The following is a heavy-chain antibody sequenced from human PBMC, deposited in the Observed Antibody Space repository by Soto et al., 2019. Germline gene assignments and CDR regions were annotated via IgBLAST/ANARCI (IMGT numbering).Heavy chain of an antibody. J-gene: IGHJ6*04. D-gene: IGHD1-26*01. CDR3: AKGVELDV. CDR2: IGDSGAST. V-gene: IGHV3-23*01. Sequence: EVXXXXSXGGXXXXXGXXRXXCEAXGFSFSSFAMNWVRQAPGKGLEWVSAIGDSGASTYYADSVKGRFXXXXXXXXNTLYLQLNSLRAEDTAVYYCAKGVELDVWGNGTTVTVSS. CDR1: GFSFSSFA.